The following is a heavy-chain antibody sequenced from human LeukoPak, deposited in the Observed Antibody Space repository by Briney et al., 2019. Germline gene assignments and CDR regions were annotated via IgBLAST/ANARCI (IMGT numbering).Heavy chain of an antibody. J-gene: IGHJ4*02. D-gene: IGHD3-22*01. CDR3: ARAGSGYRDSIDY. V-gene: IGHV3-21*01. CDR1: GFSLSSFT. CDR2: ISSSSSYI. Sequence: GGSLRLSCAASGFSLSSFTMNWVRQAPGKGLEWVSSISSSSSYIYYADSAKGRFTISRDNAKKSLYLQMNSLRVEDTAVYYCARAGSGYRDSIDYWGQGTLVTVSS.